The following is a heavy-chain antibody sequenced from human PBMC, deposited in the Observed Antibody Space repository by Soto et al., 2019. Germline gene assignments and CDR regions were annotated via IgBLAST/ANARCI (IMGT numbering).Heavy chain of an antibody. CDR2: IYYSGST. J-gene: IGHJ4*02. CDR1: GGSISSSSYY. V-gene: IGHV4-39*01. Sequence: PSETLSLTCTVSGGSISSSSYYWGWIRQPPGKGLEWIGSIYYSGSTYYNPSLKSRVTISVDTSKNQFSLKLSSAAAADTAVYYCARLHYYDSSGFDYWGQGTLVTVSS. D-gene: IGHD3-22*01. CDR3: ARLHYYDSSGFDY.